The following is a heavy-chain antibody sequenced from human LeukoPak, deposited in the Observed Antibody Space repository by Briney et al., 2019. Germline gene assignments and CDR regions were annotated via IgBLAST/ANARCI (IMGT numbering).Heavy chain of an antibody. CDR3: ATSTTSFDS. Sequence: SGGSLRLSCAASGYTFDTYGMTWARQAPGKGLEWVSSISGSGYNTYYADSVKGRFTVSRDNSKNTLYLQMDSLRAEDTAIYYCATSTTSFDSWGQGTLVTVSS. V-gene: IGHV3-23*01. J-gene: IGHJ4*02. D-gene: IGHD1-14*01. CDR2: ISGSGYNT. CDR1: GYTFDTYG.